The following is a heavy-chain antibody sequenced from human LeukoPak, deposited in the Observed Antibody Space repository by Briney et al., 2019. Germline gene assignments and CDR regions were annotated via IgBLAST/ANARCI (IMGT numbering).Heavy chain of an antibody. J-gene: IGHJ4*02. CDR2: IEQDGSEK. V-gene: IGHV3-7*01. CDR1: GFTFSSYW. Sequence: GGSLRLSCAASGFTFSSYWMSWVRQAPGKGLEWVANIEQDGSEKYYVDSVKGRFTISRDNAKNSLYLQMNSLRAEDTAVYYCARLRWMDGESPFDYWGQGTLVTVSS. D-gene: IGHD3-3*01. CDR3: ARLRWMDGESPFDY.